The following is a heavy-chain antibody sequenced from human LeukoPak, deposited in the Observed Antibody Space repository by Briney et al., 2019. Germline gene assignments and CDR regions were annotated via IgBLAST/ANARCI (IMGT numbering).Heavy chain of an antibody. D-gene: IGHD6-19*01. CDR3: ATSSDSSGWYGVRAFDI. V-gene: IGHV1-24*01. Sequence: ASVKVSCKVSGYTLTELSMHWVRQAPGKGLEWMGGFDPEDGETIYAQKFQGRVTMTEDTSTDTAYMELSSLRSEDTAVYYCATSSDSSGWYGVRAFDIWGQGTMVTVSS. CDR1: GYTLTELS. CDR2: FDPEDGET. J-gene: IGHJ3*02.